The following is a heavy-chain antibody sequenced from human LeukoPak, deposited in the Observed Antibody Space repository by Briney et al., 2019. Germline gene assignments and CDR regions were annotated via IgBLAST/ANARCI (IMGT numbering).Heavy chain of an antibody. V-gene: IGHV6-1*01. D-gene: IGHD6-19*01. CDR1: GDSASSNSTA. CDR2: TYYRSKWYN. CDR3: AREYSSSGLAFDY. Sequence: SQTLSLTCAISGDSASSNSTAWNWIRQSPSRGLEWLGRTYYRSKWYNDYALSVKSRITINPDTSKNQFSLQLNSVTPGDTAVYYCAREYSSSGLAFDYWGQGTLVTVSS. J-gene: IGHJ4*02.